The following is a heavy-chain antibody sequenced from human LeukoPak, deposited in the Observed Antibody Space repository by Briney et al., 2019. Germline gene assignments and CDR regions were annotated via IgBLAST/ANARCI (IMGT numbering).Heavy chain of an antibody. D-gene: IGHD3-16*02. J-gene: IGHJ4*02. Sequence: SETLSLTCTVSGGSISSYYWSWIRQPAGKGLEWIGRIYTSGSTNYNPSLKSRVTMSVDTSKNQFSLKLSSVTAADTAVYYCATARRYYDYVWGSYRPDFGYWGQGTLVTVSS. CDR3: ATARRYYDYVWGSYRPDFGY. CDR1: GGSISSYY. V-gene: IGHV4-4*07. CDR2: IYTSGST.